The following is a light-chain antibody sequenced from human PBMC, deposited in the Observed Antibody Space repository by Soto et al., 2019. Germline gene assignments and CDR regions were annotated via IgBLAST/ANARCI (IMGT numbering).Light chain of an antibody. CDR2: LNSDGSH. J-gene: IGLJ1*01. CDR1: SGHSSYA. CDR3: QTWGTEAYV. Sequence: QAVVTQSPSASASLGASVKLTCTLSSGHSSYAIAWHQQQPEKGPRYLLKLNSDGSHSKGDGIPDRFSGSSSGAERYLTMSNLQSEDEADYYCQTWGTEAYVFGTGTKVTVL. V-gene: IGLV4-69*01.